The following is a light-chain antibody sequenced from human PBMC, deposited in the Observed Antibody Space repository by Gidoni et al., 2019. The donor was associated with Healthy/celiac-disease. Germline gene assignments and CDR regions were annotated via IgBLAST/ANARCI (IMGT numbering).Light chain of an antibody. CDR2: AAS. V-gene: IGKV1-8*01. CDR1: QGISSY. J-gene: IGKJ4*01. CDR3: QQYYSYPPT. Sequence: AIRMTQSPSSFSASTGDRVTITCRASQGISSYLAWYQQKPGKAPKHLIYAASTLQSVVPSRFSGSGSGTDFTLTISCLQSEDFATYYCQQYYSYPPTFGGGTKVEIK.